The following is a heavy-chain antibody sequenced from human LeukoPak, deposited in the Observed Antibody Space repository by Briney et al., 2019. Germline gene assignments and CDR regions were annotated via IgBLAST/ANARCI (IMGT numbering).Heavy chain of an antibody. J-gene: IGHJ4*02. D-gene: IGHD6-13*01. Sequence: SVKVSCKASGGTFSSYAISWVRQAPGQGLEWMGRIIPILGIANYAQKFQGRVTITADKSTSTAYMELSSLRSEDTAVYYCAREDGIAAAPFDYWGQGTLVTVS. CDR1: GGTFSSYA. CDR3: AREDGIAAAPFDY. V-gene: IGHV1-69*04. CDR2: IIPILGIA.